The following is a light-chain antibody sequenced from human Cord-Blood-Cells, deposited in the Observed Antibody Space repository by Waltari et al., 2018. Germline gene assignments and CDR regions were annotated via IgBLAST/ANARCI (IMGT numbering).Light chain of an antibody. CDR1: SSDVGGYNY. CDR3: SSYTSSSTLV. Sequence: QSALTQPASVSGSPGQPITISCTGTSSDVGGYNYVSWYQQHPGKAPKPMIYDVSNRPSGVSNRFSGSKSGNTASLTISGLQAEDEADYYCSSYTSSSTLVFGGGTKLTVL. CDR2: DVS. J-gene: IGLJ3*02. V-gene: IGLV2-14*03.